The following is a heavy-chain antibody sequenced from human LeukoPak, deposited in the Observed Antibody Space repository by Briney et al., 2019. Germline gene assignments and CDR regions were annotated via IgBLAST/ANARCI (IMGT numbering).Heavy chain of an antibody. CDR2: INPNSGGT. D-gene: IGHD3-10*01. V-gene: IGHV1-2*06. Sequence: ASVKVSCKASGYTFTGYYMHWVRQAPGQGLEWMGRINPNSGGTNYAQKFQGRVTMTRDTSISTAYMELSSLRSEDTAVYYCARSAYYYGSGSYYGIDYWGQGTLVTVSS. CDR1: GYTFTGYY. J-gene: IGHJ4*02. CDR3: ARSAYYYGSGSYYGIDY.